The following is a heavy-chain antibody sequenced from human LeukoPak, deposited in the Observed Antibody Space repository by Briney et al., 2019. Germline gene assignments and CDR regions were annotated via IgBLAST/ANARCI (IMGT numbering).Heavy chain of an antibody. V-gene: IGHV3-15*01. Sequence: PGGSLRLSCAASGFTFSNAWMSWVRQAPGKGLEWVGRIKSKTDGGTADYAAPVKGRFTISRDDSKNTLYLQLNSLKTEDTAVYYSTTTGGEQWLYYFDYWGQGTLVTVSS. CDR3: TTTGGEQWLYYFDY. CDR1: GFTFSNAW. D-gene: IGHD6-19*01. J-gene: IGHJ4*02. CDR2: IKSKTDGGTA.